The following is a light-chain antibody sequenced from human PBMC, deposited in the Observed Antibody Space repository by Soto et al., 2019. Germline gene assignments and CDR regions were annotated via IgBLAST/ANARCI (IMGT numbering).Light chain of an antibody. J-gene: IGKJ1*01. CDR1: QTISNW. V-gene: IGKV1-5*03. CDR2: KAS. CDR3: QQYNFYSRT. Sequence: DIQMTQSPSTLSASVGDTVTITCRASQTISNWLAWYQQKPGEAPKLLIYKASTLQSGVPSRFSGLGSGTEFTLTITSLQPDDFATYYCQQYNFYSRTFDPGTKVEIK.